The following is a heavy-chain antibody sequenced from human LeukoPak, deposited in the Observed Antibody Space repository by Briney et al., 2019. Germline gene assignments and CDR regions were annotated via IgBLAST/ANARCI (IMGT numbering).Heavy chain of an antibody. CDR2: IYYSGST. V-gene: IGHV4-59*06. Sequence: SETLSLTCTVSGVSISSYYWSWIRQPPGKGLEWIGYIYYSGSTHYNPSLKSRVTISVDTSKNQFSLKLTSVTAADTAVYSCARGPIVGFGELSPPDVWGQGTTVTVSS. J-gene: IGHJ6*02. D-gene: IGHD3-10*01. CDR3: ARGPIVGFGELSPPDV. CDR1: GVSISSYY.